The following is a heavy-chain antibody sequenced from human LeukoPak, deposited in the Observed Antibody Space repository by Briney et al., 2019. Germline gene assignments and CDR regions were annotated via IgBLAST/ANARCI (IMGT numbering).Heavy chain of an antibody. CDR3: ARRICSSTSCYTGQFDY. CDR2: IYHSGST. CDR1: DYSISSGYY. D-gene: IGHD2-2*02. Sequence: PSETLSLTCAVSDYSISSGYYWGWIRQPPGKGLEWIGSIYHSGSTYYNPSLKSRVTISVDTSKNQFSLKLSSVTAADTAVYYCARRICSSTSCYTGQFDYWGQGTLVTVSS. V-gene: IGHV4-38-2*01. J-gene: IGHJ4*02.